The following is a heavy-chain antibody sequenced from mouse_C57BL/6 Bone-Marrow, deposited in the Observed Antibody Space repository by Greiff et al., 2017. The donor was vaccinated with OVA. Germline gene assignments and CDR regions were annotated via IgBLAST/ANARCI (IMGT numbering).Heavy chain of an antibody. Sequence: QVQLQQPGAELVMPGASVKLSCKASGYTFTSYWMHWVKQRPGQGLEWIGEIDPSDSYTNYNQKFKGKSTLTVDKSSSTAYMQLSSLTSEDSAVYYCASSNWADYFDYWGQGTTLTVSS. CDR3: ASSNWADYFDY. V-gene: IGHV1-69*01. J-gene: IGHJ2*01. CDR1: GYTFTSYW. D-gene: IGHD4-1*01. CDR2: IDPSDSYT.